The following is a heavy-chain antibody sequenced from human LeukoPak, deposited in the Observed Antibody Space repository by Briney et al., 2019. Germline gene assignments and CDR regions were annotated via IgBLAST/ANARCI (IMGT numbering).Heavy chain of an antibody. J-gene: IGHJ4*02. CDR3: AKGPRIEAYYFDY. D-gene: IGHD6-25*01. V-gene: IGHV3-23*01. CDR2: ISGSGGST. Sequence: GGSLRLSCGVSGFTFNNYAMSWVRQAPGKGLEWVSGISGSGGSTYYADSVKGRFTISRDNSKHTLYLQMNSLRAEDTAVFYCAKGPRIEAYYFDYWGQGTLVTVSS. CDR1: GFTFNNYA.